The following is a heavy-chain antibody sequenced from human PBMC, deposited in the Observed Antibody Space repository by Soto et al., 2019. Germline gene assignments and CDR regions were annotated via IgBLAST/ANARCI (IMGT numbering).Heavy chain of an antibody. CDR1: EGCICRWS. Sequence: LSVTCTVCEGCICRWSSCYIRKTPGKGLEWIGYMYNTGSTVYNPSFKSRVNISVDTSKNQFSLKLNSVTAADTAVYYCARDLWGYCGNDCYALDLWGQGTTVTVSS. CDR2: MYNTGST. J-gene: IGHJ6*02. CDR3: ARDLWGYCGNDCYALDL. D-gene: IGHD2-21*02. V-gene: IGHV4-59*01.